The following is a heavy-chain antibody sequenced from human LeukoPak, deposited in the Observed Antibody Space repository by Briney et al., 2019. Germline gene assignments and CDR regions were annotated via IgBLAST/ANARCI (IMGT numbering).Heavy chain of an antibody. CDR1: GFTVSSNY. D-gene: IGHD3-22*01. Sequence: GGSLRLSCAASGFTVSSNYMSWVRQAPGKGLEWVSVIYSGGSTYYADSVKGRFTISRDNSRNTLHLQMNSLRAEDTAVYYCARDMRGDSNGYSGYWGQGTLVTVSS. CDR2: IYSGGST. V-gene: IGHV3-53*01. J-gene: IGHJ4*02. CDR3: ARDMRGDSNGYSGY.